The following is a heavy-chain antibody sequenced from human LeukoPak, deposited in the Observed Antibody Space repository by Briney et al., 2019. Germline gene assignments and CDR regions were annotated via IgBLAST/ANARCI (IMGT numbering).Heavy chain of an antibody. CDR3: ARRPIRWLQLSPFDY. Sequence: GASVKVSCKASGYTFTSYGISWVRQAPGQGLEWMGIINPSGGSTSYAQKFQGRVTMTRDTSTSTVYMELSSLRSEDTAVYYCARRPIRWLQLSPFDYWGQGTLVTVSS. CDR1: GYTFTSYG. J-gene: IGHJ4*02. D-gene: IGHD5-24*01. CDR2: INPSGGST. V-gene: IGHV1-46*01.